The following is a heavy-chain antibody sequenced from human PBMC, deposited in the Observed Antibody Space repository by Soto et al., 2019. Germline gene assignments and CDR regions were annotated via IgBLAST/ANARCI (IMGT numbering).Heavy chain of an antibody. Sequence: GGSLRLSCAASGFTFSSYATSWVRQAPGKGLEWVSAISGSGGSTYYADSVKGRFTISRDNSKNTLYLQMNSLRAEDTAVYYCANDYYSEGSYTHLLSYCGQGTLVTVSS. V-gene: IGHV3-23*01. CDR1: GFTFSSYA. D-gene: IGHD3-22*01. J-gene: IGHJ4*02. CDR2: ISGSGGST. CDR3: ANDYYSEGSYTHLLSY.